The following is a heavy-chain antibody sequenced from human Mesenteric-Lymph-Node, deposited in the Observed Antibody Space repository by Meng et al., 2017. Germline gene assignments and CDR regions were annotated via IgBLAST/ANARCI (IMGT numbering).Heavy chain of an antibody. Sequence: GESLKISCAASGFTFGSFAMQWARQAPGKGLEWVAVIWYDGSNKYYADSVKGRFTISRDNSKNTLYLQMNSLRAEDTAVYYCARDSGGKQWLGLSAFDIWGQGTMVTVSS. V-gene: IGHV3-33*08. CDR2: IWYDGSNK. D-gene: IGHD6-19*01. J-gene: IGHJ3*02. CDR3: ARDSGGKQWLGLSAFDI. CDR1: GFTFGSFA.